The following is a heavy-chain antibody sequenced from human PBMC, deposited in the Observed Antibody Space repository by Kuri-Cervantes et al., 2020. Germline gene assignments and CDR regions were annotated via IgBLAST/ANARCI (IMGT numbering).Heavy chain of an antibody. CDR2: ISSSGSTI. D-gene: IGHD3-22*01. Sequence: GGSLRLSCAASGFTFSDYYMTWIRQAPGKGLEWVSYISSSGSTIYYADSVKGRFTISRDNAKNSLYLQMNSLRAEDTAVYYCARETRPDSSGYYDSFDIWGQGTMVTVSS. V-gene: IGHV3-11*04. J-gene: IGHJ3*02. CDR3: ARETRPDSSGYYDSFDI. CDR1: GFTFSDYY.